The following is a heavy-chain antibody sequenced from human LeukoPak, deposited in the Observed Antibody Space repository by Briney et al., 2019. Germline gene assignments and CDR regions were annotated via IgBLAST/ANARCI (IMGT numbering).Heavy chain of an antibody. CDR1: GFTFRTYW. Sequence: PGGSLRLSCAVSGFTFRTYWMHWVRQVPGKGLVWVSRINEDGSITNYADSVTGRFRISRDNAENTLYLHMNSLRGEDTAVYYCAKGSYSGSHVFDIWGQGTMVTVSS. V-gene: IGHV3-74*01. J-gene: IGHJ3*02. CDR3: AKGSYSGSHVFDI. D-gene: IGHD1-26*01. CDR2: INEDGSIT.